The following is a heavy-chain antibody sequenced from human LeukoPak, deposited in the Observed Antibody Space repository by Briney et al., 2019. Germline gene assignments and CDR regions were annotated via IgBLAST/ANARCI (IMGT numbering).Heavy chain of an antibody. D-gene: IGHD5-12*01. Sequence: KPSETLSLTCTVSGGSISSYYWSWIRQPAGKGLEWIGRIYTSGSTNYNPSLKSRVTISVDTSKNQFSLRLSSVTAADTAVYYCARDRADIVAMITWGYYFDYWGQGTLVTVSS. CDR2: IYTSGST. V-gene: IGHV4-4*07. J-gene: IGHJ4*02. CDR3: ARDRADIVAMITWGYYFDY. CDR1: GGSISSYY.